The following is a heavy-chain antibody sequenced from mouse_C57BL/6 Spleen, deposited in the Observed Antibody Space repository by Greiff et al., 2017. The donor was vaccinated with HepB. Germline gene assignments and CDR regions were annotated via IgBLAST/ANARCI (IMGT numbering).Heavy chain of an antibody. CDR2: IYPGDGDT. J-gene: IGHJ2*01. V-gene: IGHV1-82*01. D-gene: IGHD2-3*01. Sequence: QXQQSGPELVKPGASVKISCKASGYAFSSSWMNWVKQRPGKGLEWIGRIYPGDGDTNYNGKFKGKATLTADTSSSTAYMQLSSLTSEDSAVYFCARDDQNYWGQGTTLTVSS. CDR1: GYAFSSSW. CDR3: ARDDQNY.